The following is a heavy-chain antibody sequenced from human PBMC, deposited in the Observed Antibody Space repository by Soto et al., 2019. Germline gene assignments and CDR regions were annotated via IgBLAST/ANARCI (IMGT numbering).Heavy chain of an antibody. CDR2: ISGRAGST. V-gene: IGHV3-23*01. J-gene: IGHJ4*02. CDR1: GFTFSSFA. Sequence: EVQLLESGGGLVQPGGSLRLYCAASGFTFSSFAMSWVRHGPGRGMEWVSAISGRAGSTYYADSVKGRFTITRDNSNNTLDLQMSSLRAEDTAVYFFAKDRYEPDDAADGTHRANWGQGTLVTVAS. D-gene: IGHD6-13*01. CDR3: AKDRYEPDDAADGTHRAN.